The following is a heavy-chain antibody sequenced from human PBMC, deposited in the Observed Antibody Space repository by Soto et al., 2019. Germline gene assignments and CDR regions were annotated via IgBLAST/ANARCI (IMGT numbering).Heavy chain of an antibody. V-gene: IGHV4-59*01. Sequence: SETLSLTCTVSDGSFSSYYWSWIRQPPGKGLEWIGYIYYSGSTNYNPSLKSRVTISVDTSKNQFSLKLSSVTAADTAVYYCARKSGYSYYVVYFDVWGRGTLVTVSS. CDR1: DGSFSSYY. J-gene: IGHJ2*01. CDR3: ARKSGYSYYVVYFDV. D-gene: IGHD5-18*01. CDR2: IYYSGST.